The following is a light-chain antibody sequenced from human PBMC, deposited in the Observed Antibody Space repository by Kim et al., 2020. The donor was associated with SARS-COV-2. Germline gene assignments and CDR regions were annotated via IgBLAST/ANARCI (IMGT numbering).Light chain of an antibody. V-gene: IGKV3-15*01. CDR2: GAS. Sequence: ASPGESATLSCRASQSVSSNLAWYQQKPGQAPRLLIYGASTTATGIPARFSGSGSGTEFTLTISSLQSEDFAVYYCQQYNNWPPLTFGGGTKLEI. CDR1: QSVSSN. J-gene: IGKJ4*01. CDR3: QQYNNWPPLT.